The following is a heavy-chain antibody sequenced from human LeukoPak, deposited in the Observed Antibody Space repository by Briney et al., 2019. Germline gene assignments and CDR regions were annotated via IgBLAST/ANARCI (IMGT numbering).Heavy chain of an antibody. CDR2: ISGSGYYT. CDR1: GSGFTFGNFG. J-gene: IGHJ6*03. V-gene: IGHV3-23*01. Sequence: GGSLRLSCEASGSGFTFGNFGMSWVRQAPGKGLEWLSGISGSGYYTYYADSVKGRFTISRDNSKSTVYIQMNSLRAEDTAVYYCAKDGSWGDYYFYFYMDVWGKGTTVTVSS. CDR3: AKDGSWGDYYFYFYMDV. D-gene: IGHD3-16*01.